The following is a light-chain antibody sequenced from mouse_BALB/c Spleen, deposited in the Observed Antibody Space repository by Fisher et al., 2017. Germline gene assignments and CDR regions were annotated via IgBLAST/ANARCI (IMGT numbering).Light chain of an antibody. CDR3: QHNHGSFLPRWT. J-gene: IGKJ1*01. Sequence: IVLTQSPAIMSASLGEEITLTCSASSSVSYMYWYQQKPRSSPKLWIYATSNLASGVPARFSGSGSGTSYSLTISNVHAEDLAVYYCQHNHGSFLPRWTFGGGTKLEIK. CDR1: SSVSY. V-gene: IGKV4-61*01. CDR2: ATS.